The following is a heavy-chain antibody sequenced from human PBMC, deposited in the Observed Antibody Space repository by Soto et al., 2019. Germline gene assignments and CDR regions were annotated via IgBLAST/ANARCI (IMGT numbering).Heavy chain of an antibody. CDR1: GFTFSSYG. V-gene: IGHV3-30*18. CDR2: ISYDGSNK. CDR3: AKDLPPYYYGSGAFDY. D-gene: IGHD3-10*01. J-gene: IGHJ4*02. Sequence: QVQLVESGGGVVQPGRSLRLSCAASGFTFSSYGMHWVRQAPGKGLEWVAVISYDGSNKYYADSVKGRFTISRDNSKNTLYLQMNSLRAEDTAVYYCAKDLPPYYYGSGAFDYWGQGTLVTVSS.